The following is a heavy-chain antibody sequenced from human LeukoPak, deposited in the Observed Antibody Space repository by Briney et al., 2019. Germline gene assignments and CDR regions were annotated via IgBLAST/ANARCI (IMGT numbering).Heavy chain of an antibody. V-gene: IGHV4-4*02. CDR3: ARYILTGYYTGKYDY. J-gene: IGHJ4*02. Sequence: SETLSLTCAVSGGSISSSNWWSWVRQPPGKGLEWIGEIYHSGSTNYDPSLKSRVTISVDKSKNQFSLKLSSVTAADTAVYYCARYILTGYYTGKYDYWGQGTLVTVSS. D-gene: IGHD3-9*01. CDR1: GGSISSSNW. CDR2: IYHSGST.